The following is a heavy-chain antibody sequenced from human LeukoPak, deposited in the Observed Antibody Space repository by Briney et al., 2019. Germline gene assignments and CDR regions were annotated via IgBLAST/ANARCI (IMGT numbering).Heavy chain of an antibody. CDR3: ARDRAGNGDY. Sequence: GGSLRPSCAASGFTFSTYAMHWVRQAPGKGLEYVSSITSNGDNTYYANSVKGRFTISRDNSKNTLYLQMGSLRAEDMAVYYCARDRAGNGDYWGQGTLVTVSP. V-gene: IGHV3-64*01. D-gene: IGHD4-23*01. CDR2: ITSNGDNT. J-gene: IGHJ4*02. CDR1: GFTFSTYA.